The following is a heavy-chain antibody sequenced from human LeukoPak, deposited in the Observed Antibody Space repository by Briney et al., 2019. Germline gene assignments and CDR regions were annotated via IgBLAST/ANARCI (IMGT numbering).Heavy chain of an antibody. J-gene: IGHJ5*02. CDR3: ARRRSNSGLNLVNWFDP. V-gene: IGHV2-5*02. Sequence: SGPTLVNPTQTLTLTCTFSGFSLSTSGVGVGWIRQPPGKALEWLALIYWDDDKRYSPSLKSRLTVTKDTSKNQVVLTMTNMDPVDTATYYCARRRSNSGLNLVNWFDPWGQGTLVTVSS. CDR2: IYWDDDK. CDR1: GFSLSTSGVG. D-gene: IGHD6-19*01.